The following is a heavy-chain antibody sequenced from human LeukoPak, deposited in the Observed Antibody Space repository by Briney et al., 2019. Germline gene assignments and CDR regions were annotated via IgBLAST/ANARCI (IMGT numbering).Heavy chain of an antibody. CDR1: GFTFSSYR. CDR2: ISSSSSYI. Sequence: GGSLRLSCAASGFTFSSYRMNWVRQAPGKGLEWVSSISSSSSYIYYADSVKGRFTISRDNAKNSLYLQMNSLRAEDTAVYYCARAYYYGSGSPSNEGYYYGMDVWGQGTTVTVSS. V-gene: IGHV3-21*01. J-gene: IGHJ6*02. CDR3: ARAYYYGSGSPSNEGYYYGMDV. D-gene: IGHD3-10*01.